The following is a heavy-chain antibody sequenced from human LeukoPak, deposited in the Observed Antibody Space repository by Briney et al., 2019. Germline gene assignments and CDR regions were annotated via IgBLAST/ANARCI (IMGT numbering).Heavy chain of an antibody. CDR3: ASGGPGARYYDSSGYPMDV. V-gene: IGHV1-69*13. CDR1: GGTFSSYA. D-gene: IGHD3-22*01. J-gene: IGHJ6*02. Sequence: GASVKVSCKASGGTFSSYAISWVRQAPGQGLEWMGGIIPIFGTANYAQKFQGRVTITADESTSTAYMELSSLRSEDTAVYYCASGGPGARYYDSSGYPMDVWGQGTTVTVSS. CDR2: IIPIFGTA.